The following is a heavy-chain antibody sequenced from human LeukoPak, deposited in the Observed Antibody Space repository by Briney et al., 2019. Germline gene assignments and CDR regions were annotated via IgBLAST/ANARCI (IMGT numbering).Heavy chain of an antibody. CDR3: ARDSGGYSGGLNY. CDR1: GGSISSYY. Sequence: SETLSLTCTVSGGSISSYYWSWIRQPPGKGLEWIGYISYSGSTNYNPSLKSRVTISVNTSKNQFSLKLSSVTAADTAVYYCARDSGGYSGGLNYWGQGTLVTVSS. V-gene: IGHV4-59*01. J-gene: IGHJ4*02. CDR2: ISYSGST. D-gene: IGHD4-23*01.